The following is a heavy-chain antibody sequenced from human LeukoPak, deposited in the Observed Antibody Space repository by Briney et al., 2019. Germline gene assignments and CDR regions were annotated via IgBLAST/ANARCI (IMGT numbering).Heavy chain of an antibody. J-gene: IGHJ5*02. Sequence: GGSLRLSCAASGFTLSSYSMNWVRQAPGKGLEWVSSISSSSSYIYYADSVKGRFTISRDNAKNSLYLQMNSLRAEDTAVYYCARDTPTYDNWFDPWGQGTLVTVSS. CDR2: ISSSSSYI. V-gene: IGHV3-21*01. CDR3: ARDTPTYDNWFDP. CDR1: GFTLSSYS. D-gene: IGHD2-21*01.